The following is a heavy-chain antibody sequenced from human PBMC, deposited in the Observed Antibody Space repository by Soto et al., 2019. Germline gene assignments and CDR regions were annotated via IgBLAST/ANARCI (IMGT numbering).Heavy chain of an antibody. Sequence: QVQLQESGPGLVKPSETLSLTCTVSGGSISSYYWSWIRQPPGKGLEWIGYIYYSGRTNYNPSLKSRVTISVDTSKNQFSLKLSSVTAADTAVYYCARGYDYIWGSYRFWFDPWGQGTLVTVSS. CDR2: IYYSGRT. D-gene: IGHD3-16*02. CDR1: GGSISSYY. V-gene: IGHV4-59*01. J-gene: IGHJ5*02. CDR3: ARGYDYIWGSYRFWFDP.